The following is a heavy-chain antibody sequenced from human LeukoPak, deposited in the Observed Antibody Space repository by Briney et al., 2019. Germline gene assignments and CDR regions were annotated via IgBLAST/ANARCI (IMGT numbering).Heavy chain of an antibody. CDR2: IYSGGST. J-gene: IGHJ6*04. V-gene: IGHV3-53*01. CDR3: AELGITMIGGV. D-gene: IGHD3-10*02. Sequence: GSLRLSCAASGFTVTSNYMSWVRQAPGKGLEWVSVIYSGGSTYYADSVKGRFTISRDNSKNTLYLQMNSLRAEDTAVYYCAELGITMIGGVWGKGTTVTISS. CDR1: GFTVTSNY.